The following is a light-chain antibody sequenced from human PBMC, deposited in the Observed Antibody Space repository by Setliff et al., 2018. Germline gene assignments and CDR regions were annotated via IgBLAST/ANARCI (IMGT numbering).Light chain of an antibody. CDR1: TSNFGKIY. V-gene: IGLV1-51*01. CDR2: DDH. CDR3: GTWDASLNAYV. J-gene: IGLJ1*01. Sequence: QSVLTQPPSVSAAPGQRVTISCSGVTSNFGKIYISWHQLLPGTAPKLLIYDDHRRPSGIPDRFSGSKSDTSATLGITGLQTGDEADYYCGTWDASLNAYVFGSGTKVTVL.